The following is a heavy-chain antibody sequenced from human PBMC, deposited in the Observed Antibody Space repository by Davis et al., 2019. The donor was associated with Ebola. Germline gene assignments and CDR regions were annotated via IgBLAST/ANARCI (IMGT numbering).Heavy chain of an antibody. V-gene: IGHV1-3*01. D-gene: IGHD3-9*01. J-gene: IGHJ4*02. Sequence: ASVKVSCKASGYTFTSYAMHWVRQAPGQRLEWMGWINAGNGNTKYSQKFQGRVTMTRNTSISTAYMELSSLRSEDTAVYYCARAPHNQRYFDWLLPNWGQGTLVTVSS. CDR3: ARAPHNQRYFDWLLPN. CDR2: INAGNGNT. CDR1: GYTFTSYA.